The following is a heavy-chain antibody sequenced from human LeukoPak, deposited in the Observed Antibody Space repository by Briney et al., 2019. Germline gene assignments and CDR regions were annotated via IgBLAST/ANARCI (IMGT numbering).Heavy chain of an antibody. J-gene: IGHJ6*02. CDR1: GYTFTSYY. CDR2: IIPIFGTA. D-gene: IGHD6-6*01. V-gene: IGHV1-69*13. Sequence: SVKVSRKASGYTFTSYYMHWVRQAPGQGLEWMGGIIPIFGTANYAQKFQGRVTITADESTSTAYMELSSLRSEDTAVYYCARLDEYSSSSRYYGMDVWGQGTTVTVSS. CDR3: ARLDEYSSSSRYYGMDV.